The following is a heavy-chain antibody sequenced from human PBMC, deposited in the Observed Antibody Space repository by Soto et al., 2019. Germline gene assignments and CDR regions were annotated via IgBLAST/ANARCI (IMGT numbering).Heavy chain of an antibody. CDR1: GSSFSTHH. CDR3: ARDSRLTLSGVVIVPSYCDQ. J-gene: IGHJ4*02. V-gene: IGHV1-8*01. D-gene: IGHD3-3*01. CDR2: MSPSSGDS. Sequence: VQSGAEVKKPGASVKVSCEASGSSFSTHHISWFRQATGQGLEWMGWMSPSSGDSGFAHNFMGRVTMTRDTSTNTVYMELASLRSDDTAVYYCARDSRLTLSGVVIVPSYCDQWGQGTLVTVSS.